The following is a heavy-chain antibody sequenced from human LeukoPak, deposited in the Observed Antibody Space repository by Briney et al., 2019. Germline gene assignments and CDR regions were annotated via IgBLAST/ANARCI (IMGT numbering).Heavy chain of an antibody. CDR1: GGSISGYY. V-gene: IGHV4-59*01. CDR2: INYSGST. J-gene: IGHJ4*02. D-gene: IGHD3-22*01. Sequence: PSETLSLTCTVSGGSISGYYWHWIRQPPGMGLEWIGYINYSGSTDYNPSLKSRVTISVDTSKNQFSLNLRSVTAADTAVYYCAREYSSFEYWGRGILVTVSS. CDR3: AREYSSFEY.